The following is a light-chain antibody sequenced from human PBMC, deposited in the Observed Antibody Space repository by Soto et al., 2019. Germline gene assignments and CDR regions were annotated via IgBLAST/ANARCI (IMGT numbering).Light chain of an antibody. J-gene: IGLJ2*01. CDR3: ASCTFRNSCV. V-gene: IGLV2-14*01. Sequence: QSVLAQPASVAGSPGQSITISCTGTSSDVGGYNRVSWYQHYPGTAPKLIIYEVAIRPSGVSDRFSGSKSGNTASLTISGLQPEDGAEYYCASCTFRNSCVFGGGTK. CDR2: EVA. CDR1: SSDVGGYNR.